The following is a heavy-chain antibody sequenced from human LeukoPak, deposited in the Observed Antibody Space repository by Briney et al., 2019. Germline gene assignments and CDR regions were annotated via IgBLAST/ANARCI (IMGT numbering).Heavy chain of an antibody. CDR3: ARHTTWGFDP. Sequence: NPSETLSLTCTVSGGSISSYYWSWVRQPPGKGLEWIGCIYYIGSTNYNPSLKNRVTMSVDTSKGQFSLKLSSLTAADTAVYYCARHTTWGFDPWGQGTLVTVPS. CDR2: IYYIGST. CDR1: GGSISSYY. D-gene: IGHD1-14*01. V-gene: IGHV4-59*08. J-gene: IGHJ5*02.